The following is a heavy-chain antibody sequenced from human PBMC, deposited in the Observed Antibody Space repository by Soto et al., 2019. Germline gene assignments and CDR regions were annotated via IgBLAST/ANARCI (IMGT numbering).Heavy chain of an antibody. D-gene: IGHD3-22*01. V-gene: IGHV1-24*01. CDR2: FDPEDGET. J-gene: IGHJ4*02. CDR3: ATDRLNYYDSSGYYWKFDY. Sequence: GASVKVSCKVSGYTLTELSMHWVRQAPGKGLEWMGGFDPEDGETIYAQKFQGRVTMTEDTSTDTAYMELSSLRSEDTAVYYCATDRLNYYDSSGYYWKFDYWGQGTLVTVSS. CDR1: GYTLTELS.